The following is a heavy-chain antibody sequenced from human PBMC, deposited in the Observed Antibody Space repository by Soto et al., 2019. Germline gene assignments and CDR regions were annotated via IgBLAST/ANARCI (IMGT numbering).Heavy chain of an antibody. CDR1: GFTFTDSW. D-gene: IGHD3-10*01. CDR3: ARGARGYYYMDV. CDR2: VKYDVSST. V-gene: IGHV3-74*01. J-gene: IGHJ6*03. Sequence: LRLSCAASGFTFTDSWMHWVRQVPGEGLVWVSRVKYDVSSTNYADSVKGRFTISRDNAKNTLYLQMNSLRNEDTAVYFCARGARGYYYMDVWGKGTTVTVSS.